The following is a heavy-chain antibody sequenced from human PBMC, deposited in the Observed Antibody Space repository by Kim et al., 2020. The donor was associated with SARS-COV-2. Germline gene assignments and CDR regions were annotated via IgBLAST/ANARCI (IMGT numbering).Heavy chain of an antibody. J-gene: IGHJ6*02. CDR1: GGSISSYY. V-gene: IGHV4-59*13. Sequence: SETLSLTCTVSGGSISSYYWSWIRQPPGKGLEWIGYIYYSGSTNYNPSLKSRVTISVDTSKNQFSLKLSSVTAADTAVYYCARVYSNLDDYYYGMDVWGQGTTVTVSS. CDR2: IYYSGST. CDR3: ARVYSNLDDYYYGMDV. D-gene: IGHD4-4*01.